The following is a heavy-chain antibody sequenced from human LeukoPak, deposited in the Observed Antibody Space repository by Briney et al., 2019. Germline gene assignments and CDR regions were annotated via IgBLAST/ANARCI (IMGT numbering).Heavy chain of an antibody. D-gene: IGHD2-2*01. CDR1: GYTFSDYY. CDR2: INPNSDDT. CDR3: ARDVQPVLFGAAGMDV. J-gene: IGHJ6*02. V-gene: IGHV1-2*02. Sequence: ASVKVSCKASGYTFSDYYIHWARQAPGQGLEWMGWINPNSDDTTYAQRFQGRVTMTRDTSINTASMELSRLRSDDTAVYYCARDVQPVLFGAAGMDVWGQGTPVTVSS.